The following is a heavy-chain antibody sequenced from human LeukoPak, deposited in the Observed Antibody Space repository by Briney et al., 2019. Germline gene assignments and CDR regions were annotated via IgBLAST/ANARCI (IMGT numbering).Heavy chain of an antibody. D-gene: IGHD5-24*01. Sequence: PSETLSLTCAVYGGSFSGYYWNWIRQPPGKGLEWIGEINHSGSTNYNPSLKSRVTISVDTSKNQFSLKLSSVTAADTAMYYCARVGRDGYNYHYWGQGNLVRVSS. CDR3: ARVGRDGYNYHY. J-gene: IGHJ4*02. CDR2: INHSGST. V-gene: IGHV4-34*01. CDR1: GGSFSGYY.